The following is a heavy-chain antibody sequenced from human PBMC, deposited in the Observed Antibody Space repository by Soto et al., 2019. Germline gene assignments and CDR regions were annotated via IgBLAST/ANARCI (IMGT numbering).Heavy chain of an antibody. CDR2: AYHNGLT. Sequence: SETLSLTCAVSGDSISTNVWWSWVRQPPGKGLEWIGEAYHNGLTNYNPSLKSRVTMSVDTSKNEFSLKLTSVTAADTAIYYCARDAAVPGESDRFDYWGQGALVTVSS. CDR3: ARDAAVPGESDRFDY. CDR1: GDSISTNVW. V-gene: IGHV4-4*02. D-gene: IGHD2-15*01. J-gene: IGHJ4*02.